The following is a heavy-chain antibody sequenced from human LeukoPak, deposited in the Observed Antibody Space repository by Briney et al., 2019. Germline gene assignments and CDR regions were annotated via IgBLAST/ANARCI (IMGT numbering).Heavy chain of an antibody. D-gene: IGHD5-24*01. CDR3: AREREMATIRVDAFDI. CDR2: INPSGGST. Sequence: ASVTVSCKASGYTFTSYYMHWVRQAPGQGLEWMGKINPSGGSTSYAQKFQGRVTMTRDTSTSTVYMELSSLRSEDTAVYYCAREREMATIRVDAFDIWGQGTMVTVSS. J-gene: IGHJ3*02. CDR1: GYTFTSYY. V-gene: IGHV1-46*01.